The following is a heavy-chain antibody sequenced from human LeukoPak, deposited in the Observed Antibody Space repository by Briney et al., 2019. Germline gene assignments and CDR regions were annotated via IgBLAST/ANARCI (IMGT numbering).Heavy chain of an antibody. CDR3: ARDFCSTSCNLGY. V-gene: IGHV1-46*01. CDR2: INPSGGST. J-gene: IGHJ4*02. D-gene: IGHD2-2*01. Sequence: ASVKVSCKASGYTFTSYYMHWVRQAPGQGLEWMGIINPSGGSTSYAQKFQGRVTITADESTSTAYMELSSLRSEDTAVYYCARDFCSTSCNLGYWGQGTLVTVSS. CDR1: GYTFTSYY.